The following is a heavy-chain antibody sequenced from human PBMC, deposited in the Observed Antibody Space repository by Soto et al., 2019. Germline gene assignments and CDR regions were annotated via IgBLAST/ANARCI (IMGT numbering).Heavy chain of an antibody. CDR3: TSGAGSPAEHFDY. CDR1: GFILNNAW. V-gene: IGHV3-15*01. D-gene: IGHD3-10*01. J-gene: IGHJ4*02. CDR2: IKTKTDGGTT. Sequence: VQLGESGGGLVKPGGSLRLSCSASGFILNNAWMNWVRQAPGKGLEWVGRIKTKTDGGTTDYAAPVKGRFTVSREDSNNTLYLQMSSLKTEDTAIYYCTSGAGSPAEHFDYWGQGALVTVSS.